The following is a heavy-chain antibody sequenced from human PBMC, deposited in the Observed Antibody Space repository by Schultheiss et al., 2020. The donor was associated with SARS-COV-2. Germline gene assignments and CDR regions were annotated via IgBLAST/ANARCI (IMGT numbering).Heavy chain of an antibody. J-gene: IGHJ6*02. D-gene: IGHD3-3*01. CDR3: ARVSISEGSDDYWSGYCIPPPCYYGMDV. CDR2: INPNSGGT. CDR1: GGTFSSYA. Sequence: ASVKVSCKASGGTFSSYAISWVRQAPGQGLEWMGWINPNSGGTNYAQKFQGWVTMTRDTSISTAYMELSSLRSDDTAVYYCARVSISEGSDDYWSGYCIPPPCYYGMDVWGQGTTVTVSS. V-gene: IGHV1-2*04.